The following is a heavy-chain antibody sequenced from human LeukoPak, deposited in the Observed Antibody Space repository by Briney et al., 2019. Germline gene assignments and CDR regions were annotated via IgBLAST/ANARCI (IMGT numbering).Heavy chain of an antibody. CDR1: GFTFSSYV. CDR2: ISSSGSTI. J-gene: IGHJ4*02. Sequence: GGSLRLSCAASGFTFSSYVMNWVRQAPGKGLEWVSYISSSGSTIYYADSVKGRFTISRDNAKNSLYLQMNSLRAEDTAVYYCAREPPTIIAAAGTVDYWGQGTLVTVSS. CDR3: AREPPTIIAAAGTVDY. D-gene: IGHD6-13*01. V-gene: IGHV3-48*03.